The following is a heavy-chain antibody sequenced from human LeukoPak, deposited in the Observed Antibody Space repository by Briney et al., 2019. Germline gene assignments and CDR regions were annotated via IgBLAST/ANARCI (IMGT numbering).Heavy chain of an antibody. CDR1: GFTFSSYA. CDR3: AKEDSVVVVAASTPNCFDY. D-gene: IGHD2-15*01. Sequence: PGGSLRLSCAASGFTFSSYAMSWVRQAPGKGLEWVSAISGSGGSTYYADSVKGRFTISRDNSKNTLYLQMNSLRAEDTAVYYCAKEDSVVVVAASTPNCFDYWGQGTLVTVSS. CDR2: ISGSGGST. J-gene: IGHJ4*02. V-gene: IGHV3-23*01.